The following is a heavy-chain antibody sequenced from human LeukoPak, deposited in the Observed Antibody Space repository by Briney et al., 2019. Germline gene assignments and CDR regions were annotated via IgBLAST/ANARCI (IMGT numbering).Heavy chain of an antibody. CDR3: ARDLGGYDSSYFDY. V-gene: IGHV3-21*01. J-gene: IGHJ4*02. Sequence: GGSLRLSCAASGFTVSSNYMSWVRQAPGKGLEWVSSISSSSSYIYYADSVKGRFTISRDNAKNSLYLQMNSLRAEDTAVYYCARDLGGYDSSYFDYWGQGTLVTVSS. CDR2: ISSSSSYI. CDR1: GFTVSSNY. D-gene: IGHD5-12*01.